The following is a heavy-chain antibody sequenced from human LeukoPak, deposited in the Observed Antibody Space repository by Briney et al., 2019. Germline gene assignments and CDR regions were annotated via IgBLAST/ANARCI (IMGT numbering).Heavy chain of an antibody. CDR1: GFTFSSYS. CDR3: ARVAGWYDAFDI. J-gene: IGHJ3*02. Sequence: GGSLRLSCAASGFTFSSYSMNWVRQAPGKGLEWVSSISSSSSYIYYADSAKGRFTISRDNAKNSLYLQMNSLRAEDTAVYYCARVAGWYDAFDIWGQGTMVTASS. CDR2: ISSSSSYI. D-gene: IGHD6-19*01. V-gene: IGHV3-21*01.